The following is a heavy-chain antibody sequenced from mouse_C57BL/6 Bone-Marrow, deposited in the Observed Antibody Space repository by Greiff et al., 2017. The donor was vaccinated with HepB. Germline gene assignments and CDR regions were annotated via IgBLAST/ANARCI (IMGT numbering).Heavy chain of an antibody. D-gene: IGHD3-2*02. CDR3: ARHTTAQATGGYAMDY. CDR2: ISSGGSYT. Sequence: EVKLMESGGDLVKPGGSLKLSCAASGFTFSSYGMSWVRQTPDKRLEWVATISSGGSYTYYPDSVKGRFTISRDNAKNTLYLQMSSLKSEDTAMYYCARHTTAQATGGYAMDYWGQGTSVTVSS. V-gene: IGHV5-6*01. J-gene: IGHJ4*01. CDR1: GFTFSSYG.